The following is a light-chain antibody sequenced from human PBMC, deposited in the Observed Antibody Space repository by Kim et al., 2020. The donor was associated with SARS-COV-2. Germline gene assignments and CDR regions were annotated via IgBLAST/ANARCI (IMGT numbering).Light chain of an antibody. CDR3: CSYAGSVV. CDR1: SSDVGSYNL. V-gene: IGLV2-23*01. Sequence: QSALTQPASVSGSPGQSITISCTGTSSDVGSYNLVSWYQQHPGKAPKLMIYEGSKRPSGVSNRFSGSKSGNMASLTISGLQAEDEADYYCCSYAGSVVFGGGTQLTVL. J-gene: IGLJ2*01. CDR2: EGS.